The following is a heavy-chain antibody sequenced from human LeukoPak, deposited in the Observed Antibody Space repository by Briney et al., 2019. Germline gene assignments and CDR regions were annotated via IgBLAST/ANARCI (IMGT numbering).Heavy chain of an antibody. V-gene: IGHV3-30*03. CDR3: ARGVGELDYFDY. Sequence: GGSLRLSCAASGFTVSSNYMSWVRQAPGKGLEWVAVISYDGSNKYYADSVKGRFTISRDNSKNTLYLQMNSLRAEDTAVYYCARGVGELDYFDYWGQGTLVTVSS. J-gene: IGHJ4*02. CDR1: GFTVSSNY. CDR2: ISYDGSNK. D-gene: IGHD1-7*01.